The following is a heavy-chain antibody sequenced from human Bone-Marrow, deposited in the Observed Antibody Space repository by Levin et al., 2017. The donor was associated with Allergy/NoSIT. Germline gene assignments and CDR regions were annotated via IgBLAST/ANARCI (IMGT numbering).Heavy chain of an antibody. D-gene: IGHD2-2*01. CDR2: ISYDGGKK. V-gene: IGHV3-30*03. Sequence: GESLKISCAGSGFTFSGYGLHWVRQAPGEGLEWVAGISYDGGKKYYADSVKGRFTISRDNAKSTLSLQINTLTSEDTAVYYCAGNVSYCISNTWYTGYFWMVVWGRATTVTVAS. CDR3: AGNVSYCISNTWYTGYFWMVV. CDR1: GFTFSGYG. J-gene: IGHJ6*02.